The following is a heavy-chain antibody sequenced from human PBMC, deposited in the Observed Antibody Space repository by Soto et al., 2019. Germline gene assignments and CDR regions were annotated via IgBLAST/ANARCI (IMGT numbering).Heavy chain of an antibody. CDR3: ARTAVPAWFGLYFDY. CDR1: GFTFSSYA. J-gene: IGHJ4*02. V-gene: IGHV3-30-3*01. Sequence: QVQLVESGGGVVQPGRSLRLSCAASGFTFSSYAMHWVRQAPGKGLEWVAIISHDGSNKYYVDSVKGRFTISRHNSKNTLFLQMNSLSTEDTAVYYCARTAVPAWFGLYFDYWGQGTLVTVSS. CDR2: ISHDGSNK. D-gene: IGHD6-19*01.